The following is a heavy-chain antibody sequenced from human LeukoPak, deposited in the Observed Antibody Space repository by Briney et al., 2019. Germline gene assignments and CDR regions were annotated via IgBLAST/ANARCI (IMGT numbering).Heavy chain of an antibody. D-gene: IGHD2-21*01. CDR3: ARNVIPNRQLDAFDI. Sequence: GGSLRLSCAASGFTFSGYGMHWVRQAPGKGLEWVAVIWYDGSNKYYADSVKGRFTISRDNSKNTLYLQMNSLRAEDTAVYYCARNVIPNRQLDAFDIWGQGTMVTVSS. CDR2: IWYDGSNK. CDR1: GFTFSGYG. J-gene: IGHJ3*02. V-gene: IGHV3-33*01.